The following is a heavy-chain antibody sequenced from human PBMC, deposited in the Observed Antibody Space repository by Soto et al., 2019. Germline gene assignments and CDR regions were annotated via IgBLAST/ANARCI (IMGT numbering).Heavy chain of an antibody. J-gene: IGHJ4*02. Sequence: PSETLSLTCTLAGGSISSGGYYWSWIRQHPGKGVEWIGYIYYSGSTYYNPSLKSRVTISVDTSKNQFSLKLSSVTAADTAVYYCARDXPHGYDSSGYLRGQFDHWGQGTLVTFCS. V-gene: IGHV4-31*03. CDR2: IYYSGST. CDR3: ARDXPHGYDSSGYLRGQFDH. CDR1: GGSISSGGYY. D-gene: IGHD3-22*01.